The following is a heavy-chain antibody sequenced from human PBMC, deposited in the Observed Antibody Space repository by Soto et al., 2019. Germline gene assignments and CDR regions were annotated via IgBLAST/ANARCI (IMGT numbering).Heavy chain of an antibody. CDR1: GYTFTGYY. V-gene: IGHV1-2*02. CDR3: ARDINGYDPDY. CDR2: INPDTGGT. Sequence: GASVKVSCKAPGYTFTGYYIHWVRQAPGQGLEWMGWINPDTGGTNYAQKFQGRVTMTRDTSVATAYMDLSRLTFDDTALYYCARDINGYDPDYWGQGTPVTVSS. D-gene: IGHD5-12*01. J-gene: IGHJ4*02.